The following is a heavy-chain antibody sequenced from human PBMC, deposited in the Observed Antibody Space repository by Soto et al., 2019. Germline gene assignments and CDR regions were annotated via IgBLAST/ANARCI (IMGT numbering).Heavy chain of an antibody. CDR2: IVPLSGTP. Sequence: QVRLVQSGAEVKKPGSSVKLSCKVSGGNSNSYSIAWVRQAPGQGLQWLGTIVPLSGTPNHAQQFQARVTITADTSTNTAYLELSSLRAEDTAIYYGARDWRQMSRGGFFDSWGQGSLVTISS. D-gene: IGHD3-3*01. J-gene: IGHJ4*02. CDR1: GGNSNSYS. CDR3: ARDWRQMSRGGFFDS. V-gene: IGHV1-69*06.